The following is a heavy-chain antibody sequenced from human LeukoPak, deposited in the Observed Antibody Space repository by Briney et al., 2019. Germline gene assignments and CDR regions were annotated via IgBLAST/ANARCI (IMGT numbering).Heavy chain of an antibody. Sequence: GGSLRLSCAASGFTVGSNYLSWVRQAPGKGLEWVSTIYTGGNTYYAASVKGRFTISRDFSKNTVFLHMNSLRAEDTAMYYCARGDDSGYYDYFDYWGQGALVTVSS. CDR2: IYTGGNT. CDR3: ARGDDSGYYDYFDY. D-gene: IGHD3-22*01. J-gene: IGHJ4*02. V-gene: IGHV3-53*01. CDR1: GFTVGSNY.